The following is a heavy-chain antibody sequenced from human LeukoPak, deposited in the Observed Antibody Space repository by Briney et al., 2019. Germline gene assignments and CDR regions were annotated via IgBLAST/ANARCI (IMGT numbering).Heavy chain of an antibody. D-gene: IGHD6-19*01. J-gene: IGHJ4*02. CDR3: ARGLRYSSGWYLVFDY. CDR1: GGSISSYY. V-gene: IGHV4-4*07. Sequence: SETLSLTCTVSGGSISSYYWSWIRQPAGKGLEWIGRIYTSGSTNYNPSLKSRVTMSVDTSKNQFSLKLSSVTAADTAVYYCARGLRYSSGWYLVFDYWGQGTLVTVSS. CDR2: IYTSGST.